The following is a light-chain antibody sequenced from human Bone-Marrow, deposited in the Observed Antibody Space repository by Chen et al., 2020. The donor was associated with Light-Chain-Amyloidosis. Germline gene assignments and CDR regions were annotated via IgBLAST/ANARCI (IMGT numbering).Light chain of an antibody. CDR3: QVWDRSSDRPV. V-gene: IGLV3-21*02. CDR2: DDS. CDR1: NIGSTS. J-gene: IGLJ3*02. Sequence: SHVLTQPSSVSVAPGQTATIACGGNNIGSTSVHWYQQTPGQAPLLVVYDDSDRPSGIPERLSGSNSGNTATLTISRVEAGDEADYYCQVWDRSSDRPVFGGGTKLTVV.